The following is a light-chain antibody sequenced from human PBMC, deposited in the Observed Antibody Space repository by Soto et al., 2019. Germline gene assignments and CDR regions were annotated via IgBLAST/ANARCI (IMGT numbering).Light chain of an antibody. CDR3: QRYYSYPLT. J-gene: IGKJ3*01. Sequence: AIRMTQSPSSFSASTGDRVTITCRASQGISSYFAWSQQKPGKAPKLLIYASSTLQSGVPSRFSGSGSGTDFTLTISCLQSEDFATYYCQRYYSYPLTSGPGTKVDIK. CDR1: QGISSY. CDR2: ASS. V-gene: IGKV1-8*01.